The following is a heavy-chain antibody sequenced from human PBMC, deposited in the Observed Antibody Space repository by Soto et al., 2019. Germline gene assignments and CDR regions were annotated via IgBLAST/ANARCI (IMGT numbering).Heavy chain of an antibody. J-gene: IGHJ4*02. Sequence: PGGSLRLSCAASGFTFTNYAMNWVRQAPGKGLEWVSGISGIGYSTYYAESVRGRFTISRDNSKNTLYLQMNSLRAEDTAVYYCAKSYKSVNIVVLIGTADYWGQGTLVTVSS. CDR1: GFTFTNYA. D-gene: IGHD3-22*01. CDR2: ISGIGYST. V-gene: IGHV3-23*01. CDR3: AKSYKSVNIVVLIGTADY.